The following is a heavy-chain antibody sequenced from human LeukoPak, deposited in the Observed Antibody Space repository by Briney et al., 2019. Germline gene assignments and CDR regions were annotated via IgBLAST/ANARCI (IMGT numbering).Heavy chain of an antibody. CDR1: GFTFRTFS. V-gene: IGHV3-48*04. D-gene: IGHD3/OR15-3a*01. CDR2: ISSGSSPI. J-gene: IGHJ5*02. Sequence: GGSLRLPCAASGFTFRTFSMNWVRQAPGKGLEWLSYISSGSSPIYYADSVKGRFTISRDDAQNLVYLQMNSLRAEDTAVYYCTYLRTPYYNDKWLDPWGQGALVTVSS. CDR3: TYLRTPYYNDKWLDP.